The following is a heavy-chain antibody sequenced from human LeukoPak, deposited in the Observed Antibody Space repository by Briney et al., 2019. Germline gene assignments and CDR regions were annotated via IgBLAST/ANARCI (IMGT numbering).Heavy chain of an antibody. Sequence: GGSLRLSCAGSGFTFGGYGMHWFRQTPGKGPEWVAVIAYDGSRAFYADSVKGRFTISRDNSKNTMSVQMDDLRAEDTAVYYCTRYNNDHFDYWGQGTLVTVSS. CDR1: GFTFGGYG. V-gene: IGHV3-33*01. CDR3: TRYNNDHFDY. J-gene: IGHJ4*02. D-gene: IGHD1-14*01. CDR2: IAYDGSRA.